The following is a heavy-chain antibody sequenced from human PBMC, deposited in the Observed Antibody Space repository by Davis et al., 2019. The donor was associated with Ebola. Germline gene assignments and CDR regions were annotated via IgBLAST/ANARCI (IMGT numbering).Heavy chain of an antibody. J-gene: IGHJ6*04. V-gene: IGHV3-21*01. CDR1: GFTFSSYS. CDR2: ISSSSSYI. Sequence: PGGSLRLSCAASGFTFSSYSMNWVRQAPGKGLEWVSSISSSSSYIYYADSVKGRFTISRDNAENSLYLQMNSLRAEDTAVYYCARDRLGPLYYYYGMDVWGKGTTVTVSS. CDR3: ARDRLGPLYYYYGMDV. D-gene: IGHD6-19*01.